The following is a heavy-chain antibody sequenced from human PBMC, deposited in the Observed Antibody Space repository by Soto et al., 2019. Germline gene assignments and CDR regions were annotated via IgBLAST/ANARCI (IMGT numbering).Heavy chain of an antibody. V-gene: IGHV3-72*01. CDR2: IRNKRYDYTT. J-gene: IGHJ4*02. CDR1: GFTFSDHY. D-gene: IGHD1-1*01. Sequence: EVQLVESGGGLVQPGGSLRLSCAASGFTFSDHYMDWVRQAPGKGLEWVGLIRNKRYDYTTVYVASVKCRFTISRDESQSSVFLQIASPRTENTAVYYCATSRPTNNWPGVDYWGQGPLVSVSS. CDR3: ATSRPTNNWPGVDY.